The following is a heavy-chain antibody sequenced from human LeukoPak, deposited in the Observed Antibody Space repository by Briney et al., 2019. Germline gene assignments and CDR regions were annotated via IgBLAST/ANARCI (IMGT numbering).Heavy chain of an antibody. V-gene: IGHV4-39*07. CDR3: ASSRYDNWFDP. CDR2: IYYTGST. Sequence: PSETLSLTCTVSGGSISSSDYYWGWIRQPPGRGLEWIGSIYYTGSTYYNPSLKSRVIISVDTSKNQFSLKLSSVTAADTAVYYCASSRYDNWFDPWGQGTLVTVSS. CDR1: GGSISSSDYY. D-gene: IGHD5-12*01. J-gene: IGHJ5*02.